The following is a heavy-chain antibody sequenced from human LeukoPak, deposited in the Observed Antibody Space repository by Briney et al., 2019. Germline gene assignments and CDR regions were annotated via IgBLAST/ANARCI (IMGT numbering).Heavy chain of an antibody. CDR3: ARATTDYYYGMDV. J-gene: IGHJ6*02. D-gene: IGHD1-1*01. V-gene: IGHV1-18*01. CDR2: ISAYNGNT. Sequence: GASVKVSCKASGYTFTSYGISWVRQAPGQGLEWMGWISAYNGNTNYAQKLQGRVTMTRNTSISTAYMELSSLRSEDTAVYYCARATTDYYYGMDVWGQGTTVTVSS. CDR1: GYTFTSYG.